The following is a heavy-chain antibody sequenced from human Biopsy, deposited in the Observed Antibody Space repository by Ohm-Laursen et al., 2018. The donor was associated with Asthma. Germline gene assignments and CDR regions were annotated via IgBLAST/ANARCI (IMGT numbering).Heavy chain of an antibody. Sequence: ASSVKVSCKASGYTFINYAIHWVRQAPGHSLEWMGWINASNGNTKYSQKFQGRLTISRDTSASTAYMDLSSLRSEDTAVYHCARTYFDFLTGQVHDAFAMWGQGTMVTVSS. CDR1: GYTFINYA. D-gene: IGHD3-9*01. J-gene: IGHJ3*02. CDR3: ARTYFDFLTGQVHDAFAM. V-gene: IGHV1-3*01. CDR2: INASNGNT.